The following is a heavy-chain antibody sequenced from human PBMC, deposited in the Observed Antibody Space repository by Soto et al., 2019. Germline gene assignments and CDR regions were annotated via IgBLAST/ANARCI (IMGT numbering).Heavy chain of an antibody. Sequence: GGSLRLSCALSGFIFSNYAMSWVRQARGKGLEWVSAISGSGADTYYTESVKGRFTISRDNFKNTLYLQMNSLRAEDTAVYYWAKDTGRGGGSVFDYWGQGTLVTVSS. J-gene: IGHJ4*02. D-gene: IGHD2-15*01. CDR3: AKDTGRGGGSVFDY. CDR1: GFIFSNYA. CDR2: ISGSGADT. V-gene: IGHV3-23*01.